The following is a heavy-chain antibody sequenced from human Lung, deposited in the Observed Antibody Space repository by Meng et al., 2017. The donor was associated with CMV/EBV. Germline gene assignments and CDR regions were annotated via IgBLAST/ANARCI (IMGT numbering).Heavy chain of an antibody. J-gene: IGHJ6*02. CDR3: ASKPDYYGSGSYNYYGMDV. D-gene: IGHD3-10*01. CDR1: GGSISSGGYY. Sequence: SETLSLTCTVSGGSISSGGYYWSWIRQHPGKGLEWIGYIYYSGSTYYNPSLKSRVTISVDTSKNQFSLKLSSVTAADTAVYYCASKPDYYGSGSYNYYGMDVWXQGTTVXVSS. CDR2: IYYSGST. V-gene: IGHV4-31*03.